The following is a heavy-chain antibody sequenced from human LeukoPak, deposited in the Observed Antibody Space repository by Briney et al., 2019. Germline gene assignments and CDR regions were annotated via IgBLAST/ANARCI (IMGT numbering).Heavy chain of an antibody. Sequence: GGSLRLSCAASGFTFSSYWMHWVRQAPGKGLVWVSRINSDGSSTSYADSVKDRFTISRDNAKNTLYLQMNSLRAEDTAVYYCARSPYYYDSSGYLPYWGQGTLVTVSS. CDR1: GFTFSSYW. J-gene: IGHJ4*02. CDR3: ARSPYYYDSSGYLPY. V-gene: IGHV3-74*01. D-gene: IGHD3-22*01. CDR2: INSDGSST.